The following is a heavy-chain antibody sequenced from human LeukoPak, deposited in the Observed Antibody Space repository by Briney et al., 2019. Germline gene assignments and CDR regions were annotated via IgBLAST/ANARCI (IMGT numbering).Heavy chain of an antibody. D-gene: IGHD3-22*01. CDR2: IYYSGST. V-gene: IGHV4-34*01. CDR3: ARQGYYDSSGPLPDY. J-gene: IGHJ4*02. CDR1: GGSFSGYY. Sequence: SETLSLTCAVYGGSFSGYYWSWIRQPPGKGLEWIGSIYYSGSTYYNPSLKSRVTISVDTSKNQFSLKLSSVTAADTAVYYCARQGYYDSSGPLPDYWGQGTLVTVSS.